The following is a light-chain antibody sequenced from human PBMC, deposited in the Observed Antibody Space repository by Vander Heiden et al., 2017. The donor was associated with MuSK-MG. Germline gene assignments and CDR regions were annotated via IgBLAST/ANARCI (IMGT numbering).Light chain of an antibody. J-gene: IGLJ3*02. CDR3: QAYDSSLSGNWV. CDR2: GNS. CDR1: RRNIGAGYD. V-gene: IGLV1-40*01. Sequence: QSVLTEPPSVSGAPGQGVTISCTGSRRNIGAGYDVHWYQHLPGTAPNLLIYGNSNRPSGVPARVSCSKSGTSAALAITGLQAEDEADYYCQAYDSSLSGNWVFGGGTKLTV.